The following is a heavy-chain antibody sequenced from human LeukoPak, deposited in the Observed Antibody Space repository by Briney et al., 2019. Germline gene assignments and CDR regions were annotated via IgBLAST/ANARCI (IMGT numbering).Heavy chain of an antibody. J-gene: IGHJ4*02. CDR3: ARDPQYSGYESQLDY. CDR1: GFTFSTYS. CDR2: ISSSSSYI. Sequence: PGGSLRLSCAASGFTFSTYSMNWVRQAPGKGLEWVSSISSSSSYIYYADSVKGRFTISRDNAKNSLYLQLSNLRAEDTAVYYCARDPQYSGYESQLDYWGQGTLVTVSS. D-gene: IGHD5-12*01. V-gene: IGHV3-21*01.